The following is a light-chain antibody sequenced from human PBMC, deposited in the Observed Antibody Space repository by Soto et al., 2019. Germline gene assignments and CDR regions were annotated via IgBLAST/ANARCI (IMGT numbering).Light chain of an antibody. J-gene: IGLJ1*01. CDR2: EVN. CDR1: SSDVGAYIY. CDR3: CSYSDSDTKV. Sequence: QSALTQPASVSGSPGQSITISCGGTSSDVGAYIYVSWYQQYPGKAPKLIIYEVNNRPSGVSGRFSGSKSDTTAYLTISGLQAEDEADYYCCSYSDSDTKVFGTGTKVTVL. V-gene: IGLV2-14*03.